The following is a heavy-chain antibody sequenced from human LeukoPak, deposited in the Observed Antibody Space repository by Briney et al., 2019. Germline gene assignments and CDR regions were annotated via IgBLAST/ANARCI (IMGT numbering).Heavy chain of an antibody. Sequence: PSETLSLTCTVSGGSMSHHWSWIRQSPGKGLEWIGYISHTASTNYNPSLKSRVTLSIDTSKSQLSFQLTSVTAADTAVYYCAREKSPERKTWLQLGAFGVWGQGTVVTVSS. V-gene: IGHV4-59*11. CDR1: GGSMSHH. D-gene: IGHD5-24*01. J-gene: IGHJ3*01. CDR2: ISHTAST. CDR3: AREKSPERKTWLQLGAFGV.